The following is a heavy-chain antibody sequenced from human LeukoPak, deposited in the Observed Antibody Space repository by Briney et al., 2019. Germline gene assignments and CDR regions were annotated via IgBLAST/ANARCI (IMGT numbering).Heavy chain of an antibody. CDR2: INEDGSTI. CDR1: GFTFNSYW. V-gene: IGHV3-7*05. Sequence: GESLRLSCEASGFTFNSYWMSWLRPAPGKGLEWVADINEDGSTIYYVNSVKGRFTISRDNAKNSLSLQFNTLRAEDRAVYYCARWSYVSGTWFLDSWGQGALVTVSS. CDR3: ARWSYVSGTWFLDS. D-gene: IGHD3-10*01. J-gene: IGHJ4*02.